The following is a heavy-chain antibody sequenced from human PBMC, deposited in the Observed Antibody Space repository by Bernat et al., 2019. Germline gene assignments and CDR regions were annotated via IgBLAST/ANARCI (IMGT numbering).Heavy chain of an antibody. CDR1: GFTFSSYG. CDR2: IGYDGSNK. V-gene: IGHV3-33*01. D-gene: IGHD1-14*01. CDR3: ARDEEPPGAFDI. J-gene: IGHJ3*02. Sequence: QVQLVESGGGVVQPGRSLRLSCAASGFTFSSYGMHWVRQAPGKGLEWVAVIGYDGSNKYYADSVKGRFTISRDNSKNTLYLQMNSLRAEDTAVYYCARDEEPPGAFDIWGQGTMVTVSS.